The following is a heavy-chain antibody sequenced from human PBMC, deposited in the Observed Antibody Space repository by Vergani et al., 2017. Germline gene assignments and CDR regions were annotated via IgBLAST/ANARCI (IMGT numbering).Heavy chain of an antibody. CDR2: IGTAGDT. CDR1: GFTFSSYD. V-gene: IGHV3-13*01. Sequence: EVHLVESGGGLVQPGGSLRLSCAASGFTFSSYDMHWVRQATGKGLEWVSAIGTAGDTYYPGSVKGRFTISRENAKNSLYLQMNSLRAGDTAVYYCARGKGKRVDTDAFDIWGQGTMVTVSS. J-gene: IGHJ3*02. CDR3: ARGKGKRVDTDAFDI. D-gene: IGHD5-18*01.